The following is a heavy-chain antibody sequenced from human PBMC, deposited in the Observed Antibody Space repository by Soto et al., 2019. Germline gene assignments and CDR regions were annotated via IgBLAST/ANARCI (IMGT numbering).Heavy chain of an antibody. Sequence: EVQLLESGGGLVQPGGSLRLSCAASGFTFSSYAMSWVRQAPGKGLEWVSAISGSGGSTYYADSVKGRFTISRDNSKNTLYLQMNSLRAEDTAVYYCAKGALQRRSGVRGKLDYWGQGTLVTVSS. CDR1: GFTFSSYA. CDR2: ISGSGGST. CDR3: AKGALQRRSGVRGKLDY. D-gene: IGHD3-10*01. J-gene: IGHJ4*02. V-gene: IGHV3-23*01.